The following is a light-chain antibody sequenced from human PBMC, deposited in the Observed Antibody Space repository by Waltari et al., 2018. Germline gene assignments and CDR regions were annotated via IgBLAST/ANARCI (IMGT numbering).Light chain of an antibody. Sequence: EIVLTQSPVILSLSPGETATLSCRASQSVTNYLAWYQQRPGQAPRLLIYPASNRATGIPARCSGSGSGTDFTLTINSLEPEDFAVYYCQQRGTWPPITFGQGTRLEIK. CDR2: PAS. V-gene: IGKV3-11*01. CDR3: QQRGTWPPIT. CDR1: QSVTNY. J-gene: IGKJ5*01.